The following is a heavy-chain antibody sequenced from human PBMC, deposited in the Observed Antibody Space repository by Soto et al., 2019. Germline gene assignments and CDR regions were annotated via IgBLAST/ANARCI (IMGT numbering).Heavy chain of an antibody. D-gene: IGHD1-26*01. J-gene: IGHJ4*02. CDR1: GFTFSSYA. V-gene: IGHV3-23*01. Sequence: EVQLLESGGGLVQPGESLRLSCAASGFTFSSYAMTWVRQAPGEGLEWVSSISNGGSNTYYADSVKGRFTVSRDNSKNTLFLQMNSMRAEDTAVYYCAKVRRSGTFYSPDSWGQGTLVTVSS. CDR3: AKVRRSGTFYSPDS. CDR2: ISNGGSNT.